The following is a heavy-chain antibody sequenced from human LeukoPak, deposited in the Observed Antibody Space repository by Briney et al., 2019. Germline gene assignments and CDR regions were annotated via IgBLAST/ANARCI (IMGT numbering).Heavy chain of an antibody. Sequence: SETLSLTCTVSGGSIRSGGYYWSWIRQHPGKGLEWIGYIYYSGNTNYNPSLKSRVTISVDTSKNQFSLKLGSVTAADTAVYYCARDTPWGYFDWGQGTLVTVSS. CDR1: GGSIRSGGYY. J-gene: IGHJ4*02. CDR3: ARDTPWGYFD. V-gene: IGHV4-31*03. D-gene: IGHD3-9*01. CDR2: IYYSGNT.